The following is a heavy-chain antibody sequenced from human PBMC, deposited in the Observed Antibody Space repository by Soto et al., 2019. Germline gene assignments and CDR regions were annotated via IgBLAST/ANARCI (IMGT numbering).Heavy chain of an antibody. CDR2: IWYDGSNK. Sequence: QVQLVESGGGVVQPGRSLRLSCAASGFTFSNYGMHWVRQAPGKGLEWVAVIWYDGSNKYYADSVKGRFTISRDNSKNTLYLQMNSLRAEDTAVYYCARVENRYGSVRGSAMDVWGQGTTVIVS. V-gene: IGHV3-33*01. J-gene: IGHJ6*02. D-gene: IGHD3-10*01. CDR1: GFTFSNYG. CDR3: ARVENRYGSVRGSAMDV.